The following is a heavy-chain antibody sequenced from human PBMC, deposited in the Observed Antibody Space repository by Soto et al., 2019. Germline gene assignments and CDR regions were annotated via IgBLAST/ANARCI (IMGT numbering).Heavy chain of an antibody. J-gene: IGHJ6*02. D-gene: IGHD3-3*01. CDR3: ARDGIGNYDFWSGQALGTYGMDV. Sequence: ASVKVSCKASGYTFTSYYMHWVRQAPGQGLEWMGIINPSGGSTSYAQKFQGRVTMTRDTSTSTVYMELSSLRSEDTAVYYCARDGIGNYDFWSGQALGTYGMDVWGQGTTVTVS. CDR2: INPSGGST. CDR1: GYTFTSYY. V-gene: IGHV1-46*01.